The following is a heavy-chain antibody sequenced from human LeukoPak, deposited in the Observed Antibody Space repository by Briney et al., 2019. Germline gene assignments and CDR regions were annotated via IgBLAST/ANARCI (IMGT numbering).Heavy chain of an antibody. CDR3: ARGVDTAMAIDY. V-gene: IGHV3-21*01. CDR1: GFTFNNYN. J-gene: IGHJ4*02. D-gene: IGHD5-18*01. CDR2: ISSTSSYI. Sequence: GGSLRLSCAASGFTFNNYNMNWVRQAPGKGLEWVSSISSTSSYIRYPDSVMGRFTISRDNAKNSLYLKMNSLRAEDTAVYYCARGVDTAMAIDYWGQGTQVTVSS.